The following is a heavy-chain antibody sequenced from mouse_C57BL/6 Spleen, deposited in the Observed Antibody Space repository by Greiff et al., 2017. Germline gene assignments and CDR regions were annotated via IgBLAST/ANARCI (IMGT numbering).Heavy chain of an antibody. J-gene: IGHJ1*03. D-gene: IGHD4-1*01. Sequence: QVQLQQSGAELVKPGASVKLSCKASGYTFTEYTIHWVKQRSGQGLEWIGWFYPGSGSIKYNEKFKDKATLTADKSSSTVYMELSRLTSEDSAVYFCARHEKRGNWDEIWYFDVWGTGTTVTVSS. CDR2: FYPGSGSI. CDR1: GYTFTEYT. V-gene: IGHV1-62-2*01. CDR3: ARHEKRGNWDEIWYFDV.